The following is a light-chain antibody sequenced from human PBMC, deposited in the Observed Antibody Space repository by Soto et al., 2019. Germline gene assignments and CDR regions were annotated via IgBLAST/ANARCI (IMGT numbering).Light chain of an antibody. CDR1: QGVSGW. CDR2: DAS. Sequence: DIQMTHSPSTLSASVGATVTVTCRASQGVSGWLAWFQQKPGEAPKLLIYDASALPRGVPSRFSGSGSGTKFTLPIASLQPDDFATYYCQQYEIFSGTFGPGAKVEI. J-gene: IGKJ1*01. CDR3: QQYEIFSGT. V-gene: IGKV1-5*01.